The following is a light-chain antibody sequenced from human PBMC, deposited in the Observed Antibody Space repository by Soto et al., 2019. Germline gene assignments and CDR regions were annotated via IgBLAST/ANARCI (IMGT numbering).Light chain of an antibody. CDR3: SSYAGSNIV. V-gene: IGLV2-8*01. CDR2: EVS. CDR1: SSDVGSYNY. Sequence: QSALTQPPSASGSPGQSVTISCTGTSSDVGSYNYVSWYQQHPGKAPKLMIYEVSKRPSGVPDRFSGSKSGNTAPLTVSGLQAEDEAEYYCSSYAGSNIVFGGGTKVTVL. J-gene: IGLJ2*01.